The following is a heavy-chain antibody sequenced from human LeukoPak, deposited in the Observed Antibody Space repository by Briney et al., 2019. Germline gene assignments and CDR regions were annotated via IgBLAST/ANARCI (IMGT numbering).Heavy chain of an antibody. J-gene: IGHJ4*02. CDR3: TTDPPYDGSDYPGDY. Sequence: GGSLRLSCAASGFSFSGSAMHWVRQASGKGLEGVGQIRSKANSYATVYAASVKGRFTTSRDDSKNTAYLQMNSLKTEDTAVYYCTTDPPYDGSDYPGDYWGQGTLVTVSS. CDR1: GFSFSGSA. CDR2: IRSKANSYAT. D-gene: IGHD3-22*01. V-gene: IGHV3-73*01.